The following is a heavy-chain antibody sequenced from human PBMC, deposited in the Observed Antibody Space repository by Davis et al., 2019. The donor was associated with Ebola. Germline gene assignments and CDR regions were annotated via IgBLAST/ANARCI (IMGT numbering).Heavy chain of an antibody. J-gene: IGHJ5*02. CDR1: GYTFTSYY. D-gene: IGHD6-13*01. CDR2: INPSGGST. V-gene: IGHV1-46*01. CDR3: AREGPGGYSSSTKVGWFDP. Sequence: AASVKVSCKASGYTFTSYYMHWVRQAPGQGLEWMGIINPSGGSTSYAQKFQGRVTMTRDTSTSTVYMELSSLRSEDTAVYYCAREGPGGYSSSTKVGWFDPWGQGTLVTVSS.